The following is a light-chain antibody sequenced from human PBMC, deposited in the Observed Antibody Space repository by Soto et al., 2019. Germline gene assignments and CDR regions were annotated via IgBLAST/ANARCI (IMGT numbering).Light chain of an antibody. V-gene: IGLV1-44*01. CDR3: AAWDDSLNGYG. J-gene: IGLJ1*01. CDR2: SNN. CDR1: SSNIGSNT. Sequence: QSVLTQPPSASGTPGQRVTISCSGSSSNIGSNTVNWYQQLPGTAPKLLIYSNNQRPSGVPDRFSGSKSGTSASLAISGLQYEDEADYYCAAWDDSLNGYGFGTGTKLTVL.